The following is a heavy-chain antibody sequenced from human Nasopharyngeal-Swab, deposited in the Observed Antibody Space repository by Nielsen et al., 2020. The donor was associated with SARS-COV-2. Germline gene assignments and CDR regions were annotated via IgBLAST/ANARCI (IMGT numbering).Heavy chain of an antibody. CDR1: GYTFTTYG. CDR3: AREVAVAGTFCWFDP. J-gene: IGHJ5*02. Sequence: ASVKVSCKASGYTFTTYGISWVRQAPGQGLEWMGIINPSGGSTSYAQKFQGRVTITADESTSTAYMELSSLRSEDTAVYYCAREVAVAGTFCWFDPWGQGTLVTVSS. V-gene: IGHV1-46*01. CDR2: INPSGGST. D-gene: IGHD6-19*01.